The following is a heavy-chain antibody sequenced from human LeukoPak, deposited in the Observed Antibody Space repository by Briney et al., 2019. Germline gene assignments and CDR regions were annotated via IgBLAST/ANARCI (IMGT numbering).Heavy chain of an antibody. V-gene: IGHV3-53*01. D-gene: IGHD3-22*01. CDR1: WFTVCSNY. CDR3: ARHSYDGTTYYHPFDY. J-gene: IGHJ4*02. CDR2: VYSGGSK. Sequence: PWGALRLFCSASWFTVCSNYMRWVRQAPGEGLEWGFVVYSGGSKSYADSVKGRFTISRDNSKNTLFLQMNSLRAEDTAVYYCARHSYDGTTYYHPFDYWGQGTLVTVSS.